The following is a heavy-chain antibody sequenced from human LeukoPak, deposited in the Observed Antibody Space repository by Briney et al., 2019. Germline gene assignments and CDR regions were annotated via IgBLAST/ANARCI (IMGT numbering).Heavy chain of an antibody. Sequence: PGGSLRLSCAASGFTFSNAWMSWVRQAPGKGLEWVGRIKSKTDGGTTDYAAPVKGRFTISRDDSKNTLYLQMNSLKTEDTAVYYCTTVLHSSGYDRRSLDYYYYMDVWGKGTTVTVSS. J-gene: IGHJ6*03. D-gene: IGHD5-12*01. CDR1: GFTFSNAW. V-gene: IGHV3-15*01. CDR3: TTVLHSSGYDRRSLDYYYYMDV. CDR2: IKSKTDGGTT.